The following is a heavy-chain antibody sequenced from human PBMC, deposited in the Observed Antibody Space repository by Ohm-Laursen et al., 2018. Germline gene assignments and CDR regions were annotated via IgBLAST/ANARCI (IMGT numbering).Heavy chain of an antibody. CDR1: GFTFSSYW. D-gene: IGHD2-21*02. J-gene: IGHJ4*02. Sequence: SLRLSCAASGFTFSSYWMSWVRQAPGKGLEWVANIEQDGSEKYYVDSVKGRFTISRDNSKNTLYLQMNSLRAEDTAVYYGVMTAMGVDYWGQGTLVTVSS. V-gene: IGHV3-7*03. CDR3: VMTAMGVDY. CDR2: IEQDGSEK.